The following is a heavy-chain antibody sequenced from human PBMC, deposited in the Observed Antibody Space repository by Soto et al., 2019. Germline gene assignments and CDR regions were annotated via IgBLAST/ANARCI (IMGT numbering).Heavy chain of an antibody. CDR1: GYTFTGYY. J-gene: IGHJ6*02. Sequence: GASVKVSCKASGYTFTGYYMHWVRQAPGQGLEWMGWINPNSGGTNYAQKFQGWVTMTRDTSISTAYMELSRLRSDDTAVYYCARGVAVPSLYYYYGMDVWGQGTTVTVSS. CDR3: ARGVAVPSLYYYYGMDV. CDR2: INPNSGGT. V-gene: IGHV1-2*04.